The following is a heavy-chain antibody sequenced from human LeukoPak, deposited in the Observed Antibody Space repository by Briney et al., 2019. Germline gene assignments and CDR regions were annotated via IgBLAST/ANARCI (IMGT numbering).Heavy chain of an antibody. J-gene: IGHJ5*02. CDR3: ATVRAPIITIFGVVGGFDP. CDR1: GDSISSSHYY. D-gene: IGHD3-3*01. Sequence: PSETLSLTCTVSGDSISSSHYYWGWIRQSPGKGLEWIGSIYYSGSTYYNPSLKSRVTISVDTSKNQFSLKLSSVTAADTAVYYCATVRAPIITIFGVVGGFDPWGQGTLVTVSS. V-gene: IGHV4-39*01. CDR2: IYYSGST.